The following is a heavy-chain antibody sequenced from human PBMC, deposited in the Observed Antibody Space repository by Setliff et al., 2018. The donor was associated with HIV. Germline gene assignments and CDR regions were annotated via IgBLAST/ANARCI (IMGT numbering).Heavy chain of an antibody. CDR2: IYYSGST. CDR3: ARSELGPVYWYFDL. D-gene: IGHD7-27*01. CDR1: GGSISSSSYY. Sequence: SETLSLTCTVSGGSISSSSYYWGWIRQPPGKGLEWIGNIYYSGSTHYNPSLKSRVTISVDTSKNQFSLKLSSVTAADTAVFYCARSELGPVYWYFDLWGRGTLGTVS. V-gene: IGHV4-39*01. J-gene: IGHJ2*01.